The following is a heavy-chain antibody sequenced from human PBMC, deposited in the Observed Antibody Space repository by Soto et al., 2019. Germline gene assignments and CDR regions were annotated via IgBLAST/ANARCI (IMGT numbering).Heavy chain of an antibody. CDR3: ARAGGGNPGRADY. Sequence: EVQLVESGGGLVQPGGPLRLSCAASGFTFSSYWMSWVRQAPGKGREWVANIKQDGSEKYYVDSVKGRFTISRDNAKNSLYLQMNSLRAEDTAVYYCARAGGGNPGRADYWGQGTLVTVSS. CDR2: IKQDGSEK. D-gene: IGHD2-15*01. CDR1: GFTFSSYW. V-gene: IGHV3-7*03. J-gene: IGHJ4*02.